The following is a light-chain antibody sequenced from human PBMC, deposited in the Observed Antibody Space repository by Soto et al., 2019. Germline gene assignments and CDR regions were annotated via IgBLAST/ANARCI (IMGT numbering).Light chain of an antibody. Sequence: QSALTQPASVSGSPGQSITISCTGTSSDVGSHYNLVSWYQQHPGKAPKIMIYEGNKRPSGVSDRFSGSKSGNTAFLTISGLQAEDEADYCCSSYGGSNTGIFGGGTKLTVL. CDR2: EGN. J-gene: IGLJ2*01. CDR1: SSDVGSHYNL. CDR3: SSYGGSNTGI. V-gene: IGLV2-23*01.